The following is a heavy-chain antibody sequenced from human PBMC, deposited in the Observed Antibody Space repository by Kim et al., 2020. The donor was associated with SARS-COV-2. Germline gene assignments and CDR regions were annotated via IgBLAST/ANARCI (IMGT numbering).Heavy chain of an antibody. CDR1: GGSFSAYS. CDR2: VNHSGIT. CDR3: ARGRAGVVPSPILRLGPYYYYYAMDV. J-gene: IGHJ6*02. V-gene: IGHV4-34*01. Sequence: SETLSLTCAVYGGSFSAYSWIWIRQAPGKGLEWIGEVNHSGITKYHPSLKSRVTISVDTSKNQFSLKLPSVTAADTAVFYCARGRAGVVPSPILRLGPYYYYYAMDVWGQGTTVTVS. D-gene: IGHD3-3*01.